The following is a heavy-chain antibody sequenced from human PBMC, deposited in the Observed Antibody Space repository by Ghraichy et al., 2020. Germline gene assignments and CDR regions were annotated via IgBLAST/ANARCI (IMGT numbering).Heavy chain of an antibody. D-gene: IGHD6-6*01. CDR2: ISDSGADR. CDR3: AKKYSSSSKYIDY. J-gene: IGHJ4*02. CDR1: GFTFSTYA. V-gene: IGHV3-23*01. Sequence: GGSLRLSCAASGFTFSTYAMRWVRQAAGKGLEWVSSISDSGADRFYADSVKGRFTISRDNPKNTLYLQMNSLRAEDTAVYYCAKKYSSSSKYIDYWGQGTLVTVSS.